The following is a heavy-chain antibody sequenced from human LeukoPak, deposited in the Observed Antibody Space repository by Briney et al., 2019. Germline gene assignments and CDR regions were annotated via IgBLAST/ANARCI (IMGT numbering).Heavy chain of an antibody. CDR3: AGDTGGTTGSHFDY. V-gene: IGHV1-2*02. J-gene: IGHJ4*02. D-gene: IGHD4-11*01. Sequence: ASVKVSCKASGYTFTGYYMHWVRQAPGQGLEWMGWINPNSGGTNYAQKFQGRVTMTRDTSISTAYMELSRLRSDDTAVYYCAGDTGGTTGSHFDYWGQGTLVTVSS. CDR2: INPNSGGT. CDR1: GYTFTGYY.